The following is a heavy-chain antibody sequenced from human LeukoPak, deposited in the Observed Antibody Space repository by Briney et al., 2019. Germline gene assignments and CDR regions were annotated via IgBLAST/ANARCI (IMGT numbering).Heavy chain of an antibody. J-gene: IGHJ4*02. D-gene: IGHD5-12*01. Sequence: SVKVSRKTSGGTFNNYAISWVRQAPGQGLEWMGRVVPMFGIRNYPQTFRGRVNITADKATNTVYMELRSLRAEDTAIYYCATEPSRSYSFDHLDFWGLGTPVTVSS. CDR2: VVPMFGIR. CDR1: GGTFNNYA. CDR3: ATEPSRSYSFDHLDF. V-gene: IGHV1-69*04.